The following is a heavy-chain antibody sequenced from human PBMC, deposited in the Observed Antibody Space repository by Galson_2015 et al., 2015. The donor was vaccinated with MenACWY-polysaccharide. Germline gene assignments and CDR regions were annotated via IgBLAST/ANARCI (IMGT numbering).Heavy chain of an antibody. Sequence: SLRLSCAASGFTFSSYWMNWVRQAPGKGLVWVSRISSDGSSKSYADSVKGRFTISRDNAKNTLHLQMSSLRAEDTAVYYCARVLVGYSNDWLHLYYVDHWGQGTLVPVSS. V-gene: IGHV3-74*01. D-gene: IGHD6-13*01. J-gene: IGHJ4*02. CDR3: ARVLVGYSNDWLHLYYVDH. CDR2: ISSDGSSK. CDR1: GFTFSSYW.